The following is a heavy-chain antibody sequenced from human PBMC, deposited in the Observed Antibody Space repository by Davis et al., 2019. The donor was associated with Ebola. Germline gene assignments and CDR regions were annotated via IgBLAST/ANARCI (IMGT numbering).Heavy chain of an antibody. J-gene: IGHJ5*02. Sequence: SETLSLSCTVSGGSIISSSSYWGWIRQPPRKGLEWIGSIYYSGITYYNPSLKSRVTISVDTSKNQFSLKLSSVTAADTAVYYCAKTGGFWSGYYYGPWGQGTLVTVSS. D-gene: IGHD3-3*01. V-gene: IGHV4-39*01. CDR3: AKTGGFWSGYYYGP. CDR2: IYYSGIT. CDR1: GGSIISSSSY.